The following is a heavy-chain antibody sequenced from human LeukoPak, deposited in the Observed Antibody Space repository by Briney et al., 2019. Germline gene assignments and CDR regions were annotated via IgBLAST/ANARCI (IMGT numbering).Heavy chain of an antibody. J-gene: IGHJ4*02. CDR3: AMANPADRGTYFDY. CDR2: ITGSGGST. V-gene: IGHV3-23*01. CDR1: GFTFSIYV. D-gene: IGHD3-22*01. Sequence: GGSLRLSCAASGFTFSIYVMSWVRQAPGKGLEWVSGITGSGGSTFYAESVEGRFTISRDNSKNMMYLQMNSLRGEDTAVYYCAMANPADRGTYFDYWGQGTLVTVSS.